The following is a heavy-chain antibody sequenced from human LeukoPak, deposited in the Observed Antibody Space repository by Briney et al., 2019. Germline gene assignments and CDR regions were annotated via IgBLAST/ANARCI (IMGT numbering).Heavy chain of an antibody. Sequence: SETLSLTCNVSGASMSSNYWSWIRQPAGKGLEWIGYIYHSGNTNYSPSLESRVTMSVDESKNQFSLRVHFVSAADTAVYYCASTRRAAVAGRFDSWGQGTLVSVSS. CDR3: ASTRRAAVAGRFDS. V-gene: IGHV4-4*09. J-gene: IGHJ4*02. CDR1: GASMSSNY. CDR2: IYHSGNT. D-gene: IGHD6-19*01.